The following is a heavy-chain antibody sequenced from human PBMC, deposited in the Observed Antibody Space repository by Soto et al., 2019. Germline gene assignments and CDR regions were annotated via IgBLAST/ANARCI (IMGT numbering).Heavy chain of an antibody. CDR2: ISYDGSNK. Sequence: QVQLVGSGGGVVQPGRSLRLSCAASGFTFSSYGMHWVRQVPGKGLEWVAVISYDGSNKYYADSVKGRFTISRDNSKNTLYLQMNSLRAEDTAVYYCAKYSGYDYGGPDYWGQGTLVTVSS. J-gene: IGHJ4*02. CDR3: AKYSGYDYGGPDY. D-gene: IGHD5-12*01. V-gene: IGHV3-30*18. CDR1: GFTFSSYG.